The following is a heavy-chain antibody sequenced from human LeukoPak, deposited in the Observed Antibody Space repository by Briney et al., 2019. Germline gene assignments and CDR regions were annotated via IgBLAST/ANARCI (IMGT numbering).Heavy chain of an antibody. V-gene: IGHV4-34*01. D-gene: IGHD6-13*01. Sequence: NSSETLSLTCAVYGGSFSNYYWSWIRQPPGKGLEWIGEINHSGSTNYNPSLKSRVTISVDTSKNQFSLKLSSVTAADTAVYYCARGPGSSSWYTYPAGGWFDPWGQGTLVTVSS. CDR1: GGSFSNYY. CDR2: INHSGST. J-gene: IGHJ5*02. CDR3: ARGPGSSSWYTYPAGGWFDP.